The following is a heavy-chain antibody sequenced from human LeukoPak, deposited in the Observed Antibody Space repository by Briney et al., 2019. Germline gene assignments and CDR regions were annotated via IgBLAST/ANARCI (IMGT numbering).Heavy chain of an antibody. Sequence: GGSLRLSCAASGFTFSSYAMSWVRQAPGKGLEWVSAISGSGGSTYYADSVKGRFTISRDNSKNTLYLQMNSLRAEDTAVYYCAKNLEWLMVLSYYYYMDVWGKGTTVTVSS. D-gene: IGHD3-3*01. V-gene: IGHV3-23*01. J-gene: IGHJ6*03. CDR3: AKNLEWLMVLSYYYYMDV. CDR1: GFTFSSYA. CDR2: ISGSGGST.